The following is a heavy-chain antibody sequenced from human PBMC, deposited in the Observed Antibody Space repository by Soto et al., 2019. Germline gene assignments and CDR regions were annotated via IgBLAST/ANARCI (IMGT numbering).Heavy chain of an antibody. CDR2: IYYSGST. Sequence: PSETLSLTCTVSGGSISSYYWSWIRQPPGKGLEWIGYIYYSGSTNYNPSLKSRVTISVDTSKNQFSLKLSSVTAADTAVYYCATRSYNSSSWFHYYGMDVWGQGTTVTVS. V-gene: IGHV4-59*01. D-gene: IGHD6-13*01. CDR1: GGSISSYY. CDR3: ATRSYNSSSWFHYYGMDV. J-gene: IGHJ6*02.